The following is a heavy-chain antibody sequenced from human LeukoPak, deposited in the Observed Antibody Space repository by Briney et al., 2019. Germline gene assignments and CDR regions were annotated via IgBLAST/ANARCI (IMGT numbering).Heavy chain of an antibody. CDR2: INSDGSST. CDR3: AREDYGGNGWFDP. Sequence: PGGSLRLSCAASGFTFSSYWMHWVRQAPGKGLVWVSRINSDGSSTTYADSVKGRFTISRDNAKYTLFLQMNSLRADDTAVYYCAREDYGGNGWFDPWGQGTLVTVSS. V-gene: IGHV3-74*01. D-gene: IGHD4-23*01. CDR1: GFTFSSYW. J-gene: IGHJ5*02.